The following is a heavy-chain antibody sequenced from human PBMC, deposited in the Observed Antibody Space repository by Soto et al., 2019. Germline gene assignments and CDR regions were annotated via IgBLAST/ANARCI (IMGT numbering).Heavy chain of an antibody. CDR2: IWYDGSNR. D-gene: IGHD2-2*01. V-gene: IGHV3-33*01. CDR3: ARDERSRYFDL. Sequence: QVQLVESGGGVVQPGRSLRLSCAASEFTFSNYGMHWVRQAPGKGLEGVADIWYDGSNRYYADSVKGRFTISRDNSKNTLYLQMDSLRVEDTAVYYCARDERSRYFDLWGRGTLVTVSS. J-gene: IGHJ2*01. CDR1: EFTFSNYG.